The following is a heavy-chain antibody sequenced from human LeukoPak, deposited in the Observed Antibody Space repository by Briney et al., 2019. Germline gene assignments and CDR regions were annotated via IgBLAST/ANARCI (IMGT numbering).Heavy chain of an antibody. J-gene: IGHJ4*02. CDR3: AGDLEGIRIDY. D-gene: IGHD3-3*01. Sequence: GKSLRLSCAASGFTFSSYSMNWVRQAPGKGLEWVSSISSSSSYIYYADSVKGRFTISRDNAKNSLYLQMNSLRAEDTAVYYCAGDLEGIRIDYWGQGTLVTVSS. V-gene: IGHV3-21*01. CDR2: ISSSSSYI. CDR1: GFTFSSYS.